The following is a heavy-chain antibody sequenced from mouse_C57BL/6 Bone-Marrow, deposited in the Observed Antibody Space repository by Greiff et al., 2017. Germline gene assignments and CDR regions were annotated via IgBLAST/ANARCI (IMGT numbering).Heavy chain of an antibody. J-gene: IGHJ3*01. CDR1: GSPLPSYW. CDR3: ARFPFAY. CDR2: IHPNSGST. Sequence: QVQLQQPGAELVKPGASVRLSSKASGSPLPSYWMNWVKQRPGQGLGWIGMIHPNSGSTNYNEKFKSKATLTVDKSSSTAYMQLSSLTSEDSAVYYCARFPFAYWGQGTLVTVSA. V-gene: IGHV1-64*01.